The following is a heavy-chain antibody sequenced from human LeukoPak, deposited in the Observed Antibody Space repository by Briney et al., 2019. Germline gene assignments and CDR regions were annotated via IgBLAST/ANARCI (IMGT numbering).Heavy chain of an antibody. CDR2: IYYSGST. CDR1: GGSISSSGYY. Sequence: SETLSLTCTVSGGSISSSGYYWGWIRQPPGKGLEWIASIYYSGSTNYNPSLKSRVTISVDTSKNQFSLKLSSVTAADTAVYYCARGLYYDSSFQHWGQGTLVTVSS. J-gene: IGHJ1*01. D-gene: IGHD3-22*01. V-gene: IGHV4-39*07. CDR3: ARGLYYDSSFQH.